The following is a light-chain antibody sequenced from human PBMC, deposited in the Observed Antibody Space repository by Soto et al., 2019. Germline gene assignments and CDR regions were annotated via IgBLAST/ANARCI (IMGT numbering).Light chain of an antibody. J-gene: IGKJ1*01. CDR2: KAS. CDR3: QQYNSYSRT. CDR1: QSISSW. Sequence: DIQMTQSPSTLSASVGDRVTITCRASQSISSWLAWYQQKPGKAPKLLIYKASSLESGVPSRFSGSGSGTEFSLTISNLQPDDFATYYWQQYNSYSRTFGQGTKVEVK. V-gene: IGKV1-5*03.